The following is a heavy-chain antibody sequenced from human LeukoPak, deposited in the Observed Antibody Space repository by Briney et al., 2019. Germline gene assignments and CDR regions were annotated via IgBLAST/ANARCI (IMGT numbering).Heavy chain of an antibody. Sequence: GASVKVSCKASGYTFTGYYMHWVRQAPGQGLEWMGWINPNSGGTNCAQKFQGRVTMTRDTSISTAYMELGSLRSDDTAVYYCARGGRGYSYGFDYWGQGTLVAVSS. CDR1: GYTFTGYY. CDR3: ARGGRGYSYGFDY. D-gene: IGHD5-18*01. V-gene: IGHV1-2*02. J-gene: IGHJ4*02. CDR2: INPNSGGT.